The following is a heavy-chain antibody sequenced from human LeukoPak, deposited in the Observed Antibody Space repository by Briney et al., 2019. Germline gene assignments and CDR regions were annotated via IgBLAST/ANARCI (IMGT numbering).Heavy chain of an antibody. CDR2: IYPGDSDT. J-gene: IGHJ4*02. Sequence: GESLKISCKASGYSFTDYWIGWVRQMPGKGLEWMGMIYPGDSDTRYSPSFQGQVTISADKSISTAYLQWSSLRASDTAIYHCARRGSSGYYYVYDYWGQGTLDTVSS. V-gene: IGHV5-51*01. D-gene: IGHD3-22*01. CDR1: GYSFTDYW. CDR3: ARRGSSGYYYVYDY.